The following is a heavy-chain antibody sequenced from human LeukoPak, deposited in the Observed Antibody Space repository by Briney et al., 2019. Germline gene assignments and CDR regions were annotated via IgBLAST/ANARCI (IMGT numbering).Heavy chain of an antibody. CDR2: IFTSGST. Sequence: PSETLSLTCAVPGGSINNYYWSWIRQPAGKGLEWIGRIFTSGSTNYNASLKSRVTMSVDTSKNQFSLKLRSMTAADTAVYYCARAPVTVKDSFDIWGQGTMVTVSS. CDR3: ARAPVTVKDSFDI. D-gene: IGHD4-11*01. J-gene: IGHJ3*02. CDR1: GGSINNYY. V-gene: IGHV4-4*07.